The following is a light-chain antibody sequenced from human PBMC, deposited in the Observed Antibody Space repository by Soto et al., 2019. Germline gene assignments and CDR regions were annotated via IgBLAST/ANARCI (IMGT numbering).Light chain of an antibody. CDR3: VAWDDSLNGYVV. V-gene: IGLV1-44*01. J-gene: IGLJ2*01. CDR1: SSNIGSNT. CDR2: SNN. Sequence: QSVLTQPPPASWTPRPRVTLSCSGSSSNIGSNTVNWYQQLPGTAPKLVIYSNNQRPSGVPDRFSGSKSGTSASLAISGLQSEDEADYYCVAWDDSLNGYVVFGGGTKVTVL.